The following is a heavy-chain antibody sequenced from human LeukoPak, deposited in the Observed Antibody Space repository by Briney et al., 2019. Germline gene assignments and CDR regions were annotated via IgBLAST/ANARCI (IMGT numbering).Heavy chain of an antibody. D-gene: IGHD2-2*02. J-gene: IGHJ6*03. Sequence: SETLSLTCTVSSGSITSGGYYWSWIRQPPGKGLEWIGYIYYSGSTNYNPSLKSRVSISVDTSKDQFSLKLSSVTAADTAVYYCARLREVPAAIRYYYYMDVWGKGTTLTVSS. CDR3: ARLREVPAAIRYYYYMDV. V-gene: IGHV4-61*08. CDR1: SGSITSGGYY. CDR2: IYYSGST.